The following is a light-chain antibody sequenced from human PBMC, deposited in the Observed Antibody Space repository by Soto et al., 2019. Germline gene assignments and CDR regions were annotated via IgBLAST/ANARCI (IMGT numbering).Light chain of an antibody. CDR2: EVS. Sequence: SALAQPPSASGSPGQSVTIACTGTSRDVGGYHYVSWYQQHPGKAPKLIIYEVSERPSGVPDRFSGSKSDNTASLTVSGLQAEDEADYYCSSYAGSDNFVFGTGTKVTVL. CDR3: SSYAGSDNFV. J-gene: IGLJ1*01. V-gene: IGLV2-8*01. CDR1: SRDVGGYHY.